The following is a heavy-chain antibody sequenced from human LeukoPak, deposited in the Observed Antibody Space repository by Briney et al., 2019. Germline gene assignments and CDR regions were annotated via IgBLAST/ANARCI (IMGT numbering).Heavy chain of an antibody. V-gene: IGHV3-30*18. Sequence: PGGSLRLSCAASGFTFSSYGMHWVRQAPGKGLEWVAVISYDGSNKYYADSVKGRFTISRDSSKNTLYLQMNSLRAEDTAVYYCAKGIDYGDYAYWGQGTLVTVSS. J-gene: IGHJ4*02. CDR2: ISYDGSNK. CDR3: AKGIDYGDYAY. CDR1: GFTFSSYG. D-gene: IGHD4-17*01.